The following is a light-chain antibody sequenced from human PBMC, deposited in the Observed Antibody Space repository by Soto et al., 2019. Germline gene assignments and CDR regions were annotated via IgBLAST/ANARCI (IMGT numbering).Light chain of an antibody. V-gene: IGKV1-5*01. CDR3: QQLNNSPRT. Sequence: DIQMTQSPSTLSASVGDTVTITCRASESIDNWLAWYQQKPGKAPKLLIYAAATLQSGVPSRFSGSGSGTDFTLTITSLQPEDFATYYCQQLNNSPRTFGGGTKVDIK. CDR2: AAA. CDR1: ESIDNW. J-gene: IGKJ4*01.